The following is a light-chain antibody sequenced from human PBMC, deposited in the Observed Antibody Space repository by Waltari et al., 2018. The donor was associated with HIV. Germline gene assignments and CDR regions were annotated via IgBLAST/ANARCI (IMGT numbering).Light chain of an antibody. Sequence: SYELTQPSSVSVSPGQTARITCSGDLLAKNYVRWFLQKPGQAPVLVMYKDSERPSGIPARFSGSSSGTTVSLTIGGAQVDDEADYYCYSAADNSGLFGGGTKLTVL. CDR1: LLAKNY. V-gene: IGLV3-27*01. CDR3: YSAADNSGL. J-gene: IGLJ3*02. CDR2: KDS.